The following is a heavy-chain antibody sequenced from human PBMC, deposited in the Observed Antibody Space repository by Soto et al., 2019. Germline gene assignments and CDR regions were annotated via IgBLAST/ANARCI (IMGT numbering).Heavy chain of an antibody. CDR1: GFTFSSYG. J-gene: IGHJ6*02. V-gene: IGHV3-33*01. CDR3: ARVQGKCYGRGTYQGVDV. CDR2: IWYDGSNT. D-gene: IGHD3-10*02. Sequence: QVQLVESGGGVVQPGTSLRLSCAASGFTFSSYGMHWVRQSPGKGLEWVAVIWYDGSNTYYADSVKGRFTISRDNSRNTLYLQMDSLRAEDTAVYYCARVQGKCYGRGTYQGVDVWGQGTTVTVSS.